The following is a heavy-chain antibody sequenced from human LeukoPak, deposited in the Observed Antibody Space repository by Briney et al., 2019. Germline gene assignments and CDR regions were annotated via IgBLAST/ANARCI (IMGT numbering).Heavy chain of an antibody. CDR3: ARDVYHSSGYWLMGDN. CDR2: IYHSAST. CDR1: GYSISSGDY. V-gene: IGHV4-38-2*02. J-gene: IGHJ4*02. D-gene: IGHD3-22*01. Sequence: SETLSLTCAVSGYSISSGDYWGWIRPPPGKGLEWIGSIYHSASTVYTPSLKSRVTISVDTAKNQFYLKLSTLTAPDTAVYYFARDVYHSSGYWLMGDNWGQGTLVTVSS.